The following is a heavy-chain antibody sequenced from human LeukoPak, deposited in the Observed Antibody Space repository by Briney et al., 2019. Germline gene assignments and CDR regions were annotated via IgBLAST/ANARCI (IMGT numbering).Heavy chain of an antibody. Sequence: SETLSPTCTVSGDSVSRYYWSWLRQPPGKGLEWIAYIHNNGNSNYNPSLSSRLTLSIDTSNSEDSPEVKPVTAADTAVYYCARHSNAVVRGIYAYPKDVWGQGTTVTVSS. CDR3: ARHSNAVVRGIYAYPKDV. CDR1: GDSVSRYY. J-gene: IGHJ6*02. D-gene: IGHD3-10*01. CDR2: IHNNGNS. V-gene: IGHV4-59*08.